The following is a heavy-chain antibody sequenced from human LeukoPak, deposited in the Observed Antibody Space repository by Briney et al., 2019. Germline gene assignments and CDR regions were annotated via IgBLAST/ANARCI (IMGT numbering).Heavy chain of an antibody. J-gene: IGHJ6*02. CDR2: ISGSGGST. D-gene: IGHD3-22*01. V-gene: IGHV3-23*01. CDR3: ACGFYGSSGYYYYYGMDV. Sequence: GGSLRLSCAASGFTFSSYAMSWVRQAPGKGLEWVSAISGSGGSTYYADSVKGRFTISRDNSKNTLYLQMNSLRAEDTAVYYCACGFYGSSGYYYYYGMDVWGQGTTVTVSS. CDR1: GFTFSSYA.